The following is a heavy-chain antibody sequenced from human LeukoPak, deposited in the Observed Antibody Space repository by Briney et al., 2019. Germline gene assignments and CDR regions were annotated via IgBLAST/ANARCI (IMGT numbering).Heavy chain of an antibody. D-gene: IGHD2-15*01. V-gene: IGHV3-66*01. Sequence: GGSLRLSCAASGFSFSSYGMSWVRQAPGKGLEWVSVIYSGGSTYYADSVKGRFTISRDNSKNTLYLQMNSLRAEDTAVYYCAKDLLDIVVVVAARDDVDTAMTTLGYWGQGTLVTVSS. J-gene: IGHJ4*02. CDR1: GFSFSSYG. CDR2: IYSGGST. CDR3: AKDLLDIVVVVAARDDVDTAMTTLGY.